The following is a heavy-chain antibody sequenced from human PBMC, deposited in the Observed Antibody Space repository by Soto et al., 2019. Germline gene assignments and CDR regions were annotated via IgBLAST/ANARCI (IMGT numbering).Heavy chain of an antibody. CDR3: ATTAKHYDFWEMDSYYFDY. CDR1: GGSISSYY. CDR2: IYYSGST. D-gene: IGHD3-3*01. Sequence: SETLSLTCTVSGGSISSYYWSWIRQPPGKGLEWIGYIYYSGSTNYNPSLKSRVTISVDTSKNQFSLKLSSVTAADTAVYYCATTAKHYDFWEMDSYYFDYWGQGTLVTSPQ. J-gene: IGHJ4*02. V-gene: IGHV4-59*01.